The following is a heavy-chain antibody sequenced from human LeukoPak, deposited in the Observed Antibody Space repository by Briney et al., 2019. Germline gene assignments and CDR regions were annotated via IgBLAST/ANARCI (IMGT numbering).Heavy chain of an antibody. Sequence: GGSLRLSCAASGFTFSSYGMNWVRQAPGKGLEWVSTISGRGGSTYYAHSVEGRFTSSRDNSKNTLYLQMDSLRAEDPAVYYCAKEPRYYDSSGYFSDYFDYWGQGTLVTVSS. CDR3: AKEPRYYDSSGYFSDYFDY. V-gene: IGHV3-23*01. CDR2: ISGRGGST. CDR1: GFTFSSYG. J-gene: IGHJ4*02. D-gene: IGHD3-22*01.